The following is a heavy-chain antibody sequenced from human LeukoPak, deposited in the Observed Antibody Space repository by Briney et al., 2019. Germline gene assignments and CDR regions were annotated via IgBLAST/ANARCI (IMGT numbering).Heavy chain of an antibody. V-gene: IGHV4-30-4*08. CDR2: IHYSGST. D-gene: IGHD6-13*01. Sequence: PSETLSLTCTVSGGSVNSGDYYWSWIRQLPGKGLEWIAYIHYSGSTYSNPSLKSRVTISVDTSKNQFSLKLSSVTAADTAVYYCARQRTYSSSWYVLLYYYYGMDVWGQGTTVTVSS. CDR1: GGSVNSGDYY. CDR3: ARQRTYSSSWYVLLYYYYGMDV. J-gene: IGHJ6*02.